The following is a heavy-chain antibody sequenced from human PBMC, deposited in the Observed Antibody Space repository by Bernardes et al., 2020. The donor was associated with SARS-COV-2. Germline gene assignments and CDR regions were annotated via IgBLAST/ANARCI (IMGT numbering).Heavy chain of an antibody. Sequence: GGSLRLSCAASGFTFSSYAMSWVRQAPGKGLEWVSAISDRGENTYYANSVEGRFTISRDNSKNTLFLHMTALTAEDTAVYYCATFDTTGYYYGAWGQGTRVTVSS. CDR3: ATFDTTGYYYGA. V-gene: IGHV3-23*01. J-gene: IGHJ5*02. CDR2: ISDRGENT. CDR1: GFTFSSYA. D-gene: IGHD3-22*01.